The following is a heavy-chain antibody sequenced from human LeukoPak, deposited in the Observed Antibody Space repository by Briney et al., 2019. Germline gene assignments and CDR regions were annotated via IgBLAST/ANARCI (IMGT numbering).Heavy chain of an antibody. Sequence: PSEPLSLTCTVSGGSISRYYWSWIRQPPGKGLVWIGYIYYSGCTIYNPSRKSRVTISVSTSKNQLSLKLSSVTAADTAGYYCARHSIVGDYYYYYGMDVWGQGTTVTVSS. CDR2: IYYSGCT. D-gene: IGHD2-15*01. CDR3: ARHSIVGDYYYYYGMDV. J-gene: IGHJ6*02. CDR1: GGSISRYY. V-gene: IGHV4-59*08.